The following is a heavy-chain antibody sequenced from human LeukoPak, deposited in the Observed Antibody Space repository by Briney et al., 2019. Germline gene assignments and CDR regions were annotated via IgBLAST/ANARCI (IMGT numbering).Heavy chain of an antibody. Sequence: ASVKVSCKASGYTFTGYYMHWVRQAPGQGLEWMGWINPNSGGTNYAQKFQGRVTMTRDTSISTAYMELSRLRSDDTAVYYCARSRGPLWLGELFWYFQHWGQGTLVTVSS. CDR2: INPNSGGT. D-gene: IGHD3-10*01. J-gene: IGHJ1*01. CDR1: GYTFTGYY. V-gene: IGHV1-2*02. CDR3: ARSRGPLWLGELFWYFQH.